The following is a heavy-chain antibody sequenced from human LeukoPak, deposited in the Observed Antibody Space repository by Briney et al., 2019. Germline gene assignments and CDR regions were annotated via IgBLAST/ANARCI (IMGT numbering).Heavy chain of an antibody. Sequence: SETLSLTCAVYGGSFSGYYWSWIRQPPGKGLEWIGEITHSGSTNYNPSLKSRVTISVDTSNNQFSLKLSSVTAADTAVYYCGRRLDVCGKGTTVTVSS. CDR1: GGSFSGYY. V-gene: IGHV4-34*01. CDR2: ITHSGST. CDR3: GRRLDV. J-gene: IGHJ6*04.